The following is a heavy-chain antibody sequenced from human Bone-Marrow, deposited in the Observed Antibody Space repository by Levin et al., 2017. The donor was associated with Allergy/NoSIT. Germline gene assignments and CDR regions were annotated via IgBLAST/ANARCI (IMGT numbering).Heavy chain of an antibody. CDR2: IKTKPNNYAT. J-gene: IGHJ4*02. Sequence: GGSLRLSCAASGFTFSGSAMHWVRQASGKGLEWVGRIKTKPNNYATTYAASVQGRFTISRDDSKNTAYLQMNSLKTEDTAVYYCTRPTTTADSWGQGTLVTVSS. CDR3: TRPTTTADS. V-gene: IGHV3-73*01. D-gene: IGHD1-7*01. CDR1: GFTFSGSA.